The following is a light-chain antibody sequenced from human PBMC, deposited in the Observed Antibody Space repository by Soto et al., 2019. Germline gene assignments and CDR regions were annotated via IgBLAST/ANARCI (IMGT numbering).Light chain of an antibody. V-gene: IGLV2-14*01. Sequence: QSVLTQPASVSGSPGQSITISCTGTSSDVGGYNYVSWYQQHPGKAPKLMIYEVSNRPSEVSNRFSGSKSGNTASLTISGLQAEDEAHYSCSSYTSSSHLVFGGGTKLTVL. CDR1: SSDVGGYNY. CDR3: SSYTSSSHLV. CDR2: EVS. J-gene: IGLJ3*02.